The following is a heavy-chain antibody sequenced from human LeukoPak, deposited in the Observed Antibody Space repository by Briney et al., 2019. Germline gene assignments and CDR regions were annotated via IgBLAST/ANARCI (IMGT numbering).Heavy chain of an antibody. CDR2: IYYSGST. CDR1: GGSISSYY. D-gene: IGHD2-15*01. J-gene: IGHJ4*02. V-gene: IGHV4-59*08. Sequence: PSETLSLTCTVSGGSISSYYWSWIRQPPGKGVEWIGYIYYSGSTNYNPSLKSRVTISVDTSKNQFSLKLSSVTAADTAVYYCARHGSGPADYWGQGTLVTVSS. CDR3: ARHGSGPADY.